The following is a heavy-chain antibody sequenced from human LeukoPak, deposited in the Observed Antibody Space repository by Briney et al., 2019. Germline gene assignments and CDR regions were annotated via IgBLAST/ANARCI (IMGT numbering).Heavy chain of an antibody. CDR1: GFTFSRYV. Sequence: GGSLRLSCAASGFTFSRYVMTWVRQAPGKGLEWVSAISGSGDNTYYADSVKGRITISRDNSKNTLYLQMNSLRAEDTAVYYCAKDLESPWGQGTLVTVSS. J-gene: IGHJ5*02. CDR3: AKDLESP. V-gene: IGHV3-23*01. CDR2: ISGSGDNT.